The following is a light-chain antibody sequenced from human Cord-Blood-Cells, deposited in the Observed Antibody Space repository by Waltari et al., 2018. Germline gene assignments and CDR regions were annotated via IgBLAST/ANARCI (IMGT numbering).Light chain of an antibody. CDR3: QQYGSSPRT. CDR1: QSVSSSY. Sequence: EIGLTQSPGPLSLSPGERATLSCRASQSVSSSYLAWYQQNPGQAPRLRIYGASSRAAGIPDRFSGSGSGRDFTLTISRLEPQDFAVYYCQQYGSSPRTFGQGTKVEIK. V-gene: IGKV3-20*01. CDR2: GAS. J-gene: IGKJ1*01.